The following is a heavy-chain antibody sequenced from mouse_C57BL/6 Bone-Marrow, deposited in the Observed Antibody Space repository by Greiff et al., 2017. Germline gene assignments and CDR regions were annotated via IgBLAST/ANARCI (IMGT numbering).Heavy chain of an antibody. D-gene: IGHD4-1*02. J-gene: IGHJ3*01. V-gene: IGHV5-6*01. CDR2: ISSGGSYT. Sequence: EVQVVESGGDLVKPGGSLKLSCAASGFTFSSYGMSWVRQTPDKRLEWVATISSGGSYTYYPDSVKGRFTISRDNAKNTLYLQMSSLKSEDTAMYYCARQQLGRLAYWGQGTLVTVSA. CDR1: GFTFSSYG. CDR3: ARQQLGRLAY.